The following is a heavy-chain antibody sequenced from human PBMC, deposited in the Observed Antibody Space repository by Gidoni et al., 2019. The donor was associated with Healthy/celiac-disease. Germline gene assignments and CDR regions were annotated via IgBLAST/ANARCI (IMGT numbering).Heavy chain of an antibody. CDR1: GGSISSYY. D-gene: IGHD3-10*01. CDR3: ARVSSRGVDY. V-gene: IGHV4-59*01. J-gene: IGHJ4*02. CDR2: IYYSGST. Sequence: QVQLQESGPGLVKPSETLSLTCTVSGGSISSYYWSWIRQPPGKGLEWIGYIYYSGSTNYNPSLKSRVTISVDTSKNQFSLKLSSVTAADTAVYYCARVSSRGVDYWGQGTLVTVSS.